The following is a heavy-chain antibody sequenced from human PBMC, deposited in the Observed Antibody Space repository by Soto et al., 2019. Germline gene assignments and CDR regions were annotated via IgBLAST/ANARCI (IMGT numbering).Heavy chain of an antibody. Sequence: EVQLVESGGGLVKPGGSLRLSCAASGFTFSSYSMNWVRQAPGKGLEWVSSISSSSSYIYYADSVKGRFTISRDNAKKRLYLVMNSLCAEETAVYYCARDAGGGYGSSFFDLNAFDIWGQGTMVAVAS. D-gene: IGHD6-13*01. J-gene: IGHJ3*02. V-gene: IGHV3-21*01. CDR1: GFTFSSYS. CDR2: ISSSSSYI. CDR3: ARDAGGGYGSSFFDLNAFDI.